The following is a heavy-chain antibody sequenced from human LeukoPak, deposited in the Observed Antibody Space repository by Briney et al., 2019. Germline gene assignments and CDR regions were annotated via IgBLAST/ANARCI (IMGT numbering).Heavy chain of an antibody. J-gene: IGHJ4*02. CDR2: IYYTGST. CDR1: SGSISSSSYY. CDR3: ARHRRNSNYLTTVTSIDY. V-gene: IGHV4-39*01. Sequence: SETLSLTCTVSSGSISSSSYYLGWIRQPPGKGLEWIGSIYYTGSTYYSPALKSRVTISVDTSKNQFSLKLTSVSAADTAVYYCARHRRNSNYLTTVTSIDYWGQGTPVIVSS. D-gene: IGHD4-17*01.